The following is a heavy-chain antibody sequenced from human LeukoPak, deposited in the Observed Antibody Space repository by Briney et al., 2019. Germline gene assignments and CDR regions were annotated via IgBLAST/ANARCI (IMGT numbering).Heavy chain of an antibody. J-gene: IGHJ5*02. V-gene: IGHV3-11*01. D-gene: IGHD3-10*01. CDR3: ARESRYGSGSSRTRFDP. CDR1: GFTFSDYY. CDR2: ISSSGSTI. Sequence: GGSLRLSCAASGFTFSDYYMSWIRQAPGKGLEWVSYISSSGSTIYYADSVKGRFTISRDNAKNSLYLQMNSLRAEDTAVYYCARESRYGSGSSRTRFDPWGQGTLVTVSS.